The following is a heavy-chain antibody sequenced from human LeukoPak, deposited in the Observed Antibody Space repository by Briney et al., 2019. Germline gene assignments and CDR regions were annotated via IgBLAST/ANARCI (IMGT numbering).Heavy chain of an antibody. CDR1: GFTFSSYA. V-gene: IGHV3-23*01. D-gene: IGHD2-2*01. CDR2: ISGSGGST. Sequence: GGSLRLSCAASGFTFSSYAMSWVRQAPGKGLEWVSAISGSGGSTYYADSVKGRFTISRDNSKNTLYLQMNSLRAEDTAVYYCAKDCVVVPAAVHWFAPWGQGTLVTVSS. J-gene: IGHJ5*02. CDR3: AKDCVVVPAAVHWFAP.